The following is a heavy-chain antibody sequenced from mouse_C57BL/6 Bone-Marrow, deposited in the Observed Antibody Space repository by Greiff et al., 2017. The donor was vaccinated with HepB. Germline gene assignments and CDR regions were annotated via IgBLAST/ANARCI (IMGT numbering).Heavy chain of an antibody. CDR1: GFTFSDSW. CDR3: TRGGSSYWYVDV. CDR2: IRNKANNHAT. D-gene: IGHD1-1*01. V-gene: IGHV6-6*01. Sequence: EVKLVESGGGLVQPGGSMKLSCAASGFTFSDSWMDWVRQSPEKGLEWVAEIRNKANNHATYYAESVKGRFTISRDDSKSSVYLQMNSLRAEDTGIYYCTRGGSSYWYVDVWGTGTTVTVTS. J-gene: IGHJ1*03.